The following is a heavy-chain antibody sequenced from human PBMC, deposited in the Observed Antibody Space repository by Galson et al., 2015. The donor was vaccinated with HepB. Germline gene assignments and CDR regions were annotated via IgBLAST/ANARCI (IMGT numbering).Heavy chain of an antibody. CDR3: ARDGYDILTGYYLGY. V-gene: IGHV1-2*06. Sequence: SVKVSCKASGYTFTGYHMHWVRQAPGQGLEWMGRINPNSGGTNYAQKFQGRVTMTRDTSISTAYMELSRLRSDDTAVYYCARDGYDILTGYYLGYWSQGTLVTVSS. CDR1: GYTFTGYH. J-gene: IGHJ4*02. D-gene: IGHD3-9*01. CDR2: INPNSGGT.